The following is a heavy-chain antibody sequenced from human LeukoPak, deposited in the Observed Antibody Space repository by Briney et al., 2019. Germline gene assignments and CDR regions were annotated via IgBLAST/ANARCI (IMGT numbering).Heavy chain of an antibody. D-gene: IGHD2-2*01. CDR1: GYTFTGYY. CDR2: INPNGGGT. J-gene: IGHJ4*02. Sequence: ASVKVSCKASGYTFTGYYMHWVRQAPGQGLEWMGWINPNGGGTNYAQKFQGRVTMTRDTSISTAYMELSRLRSDDTAVYYCATLGYCSSTSCSGGYWGQGTLVTVSS. CDR3: ATLGYCSSTSCSGGY. V-gene: IGHV1-2*02.